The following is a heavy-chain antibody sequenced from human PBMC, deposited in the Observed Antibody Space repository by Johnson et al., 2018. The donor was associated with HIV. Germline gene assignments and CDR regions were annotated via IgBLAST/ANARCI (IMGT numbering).Heavy chain of an antibody. V-gene: IGHV3-13*01. D-gene: IGHD6-13*01. CDR2: IGTAGDT. Sequence: VQLVESGGGLVQPGGSLRLSCAASGFTFSSYDMHCVRQATGKGLEWVSAIGTAGDTYYPGSVKGRFTISRENAKNSLYLQMNSLRAGDTAVYYCARAIAAAGAFDIWGQGTMVTVSS. CDR1: GFTFSSYD. CDR3: ARAIAAAGAFDI. J-gene: IGHJ3*02.